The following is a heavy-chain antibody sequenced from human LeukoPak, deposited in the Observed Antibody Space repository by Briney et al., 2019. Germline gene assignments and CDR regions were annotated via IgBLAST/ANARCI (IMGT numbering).Heavy chain of an antibody. J-gene: IGHJ4*02. Sequence: PGGSLRLSCAASGFTFSSYDMSWVRQAPGKGLEWVSGIGGSGAGTYYADSVKGRFTISRDNSKNTLYLQMNSLRAEDAAVYYCAKLFRTSDHWGQGTLVTVSS. CDR3: AKLFRTSDH. D-gene: IGHD1-1*01. V-gene: IGHV3-23*01. CDR1: GFTFSSYD. CDR2: IGGSGAGT.